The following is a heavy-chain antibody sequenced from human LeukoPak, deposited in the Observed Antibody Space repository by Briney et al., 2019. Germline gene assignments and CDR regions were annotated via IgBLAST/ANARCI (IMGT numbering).Heavy chain of an antibody. D-gene: IGHD5-18*01. CDR1: GFTFSTYA. CDR3: AKDRAIHLVPYYLVPDI. J-gene: IGHJ3*02. Sequence: GGSLRPSCAASGFTFSTYAVTWVRQAPGKGLEWVSAISGSGASTYYADSVKGRFTISRDNSKNTLYLQMKSLRAEDTAVYYCAKDRAIHLVPYYLVPDIWGQGTMVTVSS. V-gene: IGHV3-23*01. CDR2: ISGSGAST.